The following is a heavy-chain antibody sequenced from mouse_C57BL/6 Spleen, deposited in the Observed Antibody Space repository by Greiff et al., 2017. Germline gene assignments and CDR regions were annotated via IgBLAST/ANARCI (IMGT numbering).Heavy chain of an antibody. Sequence: QVQLKQPGAELVRPGSSVKLSCKASGYTFTSYWMDWVKQRPGQGLEWIGNIDPSDSDTHYNQKFKDKATLTVDKSSSTAYRQLSSLTSEYSAVYYCASNSATYTTRYFDVGGTAPTVTV. CDR2: IDPSDSDT. D-gene: IGHD2-12*01. CDR3: ASNSATYTTRYFDV. CDR1: GYTFTSYW. J-gene: IGHJ1*03. V-gene: IGHV1-61*01.